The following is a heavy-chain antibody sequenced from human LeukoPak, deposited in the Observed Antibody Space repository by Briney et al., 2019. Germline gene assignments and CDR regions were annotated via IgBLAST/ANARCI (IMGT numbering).Heavy chain of an antibody. CDR1: GFTVSNYA. Sequence: PGGSLRLSCEGSGFTVSNYAMNWVRQAPGEGLAWVASISSSSSYMYYADSVKGRFTISRDNGKNSLYLQMNSLTAEDTAVYYCARDPNGVSYGSGINGVYWGQGTLVTVSS. V-gene: IGHV3-21*06. J-gene: IGHJ4*02. CDR3: ARDPNGVSYGSGINGVY. D-gene: IGHD3-10*01. CDR2: ISSSSSYM.